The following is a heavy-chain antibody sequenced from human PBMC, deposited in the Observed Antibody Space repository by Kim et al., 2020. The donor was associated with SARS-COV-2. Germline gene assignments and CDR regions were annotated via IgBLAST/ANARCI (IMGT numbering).Heavy chain of an antibody. Sequence: ASVKVSCKASGYTFTDYAIHWVRQATGQKLEWMGWINADNGNTRYSQNLQGRVTITRDTSVNSAYMELKSLRSEDTAIYYCAREGHEGGYLTWGQGTMVTVSS. CDR2: INADNGNT. J-gene: IGHJ3*01. V-gene: IGHV1-3*01. CDR1: GYTFTDYA. D-gene: IGHD3-22*01. CDR3: AREGHEGGYLT.